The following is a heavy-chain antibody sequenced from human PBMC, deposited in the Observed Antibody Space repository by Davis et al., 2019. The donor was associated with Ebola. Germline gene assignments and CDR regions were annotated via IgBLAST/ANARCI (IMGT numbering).Heavy chain of an antibody. CDR1: GFTFSSNS. CDR2: ISSSSNYI. V-gene: IGHV3-21*04. J-gene: IGHJ3*02. CDR3: VKDTSNIWFDI. D-gene: IGHD1-26*01. Sequence: GESLKISCAASGFTFSSNSMNWVRQAPGKGLEWVSFISSSSNYIYYADSVKGRFTVSRDNAKNTLYLQMNGLRVEDTAIYYCVKDTSNIWFDIWGQGTMVTVSS.